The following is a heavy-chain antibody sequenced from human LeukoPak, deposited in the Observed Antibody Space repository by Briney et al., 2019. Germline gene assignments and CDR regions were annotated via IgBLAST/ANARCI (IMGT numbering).Heavy chain of an antibody. Sequence: ASVKVSCKASGYTFTSYDINWVRQATGQGLEWMGWMNPNSGNTGSAQKFQGSVTMTRNTSTATACMELSSLKSEDTAVYYCARVNTYYYGSGVSRAFHMWGQGTMVTVSS. J-gene: IGHJ3*02. D-gene: IGHD3-10*01. CDR1: GYTFTSYD. CDR3: ARVNTYYYGSGVSRAFHM. CDR2: MNPNSGNT. V-gene: IGHV1-8*01.